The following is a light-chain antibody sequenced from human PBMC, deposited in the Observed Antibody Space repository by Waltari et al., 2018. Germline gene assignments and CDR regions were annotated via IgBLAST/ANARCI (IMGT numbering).Light chain of an antibody. V-gene: IGKV3-11*01. J-gene: IGKJ4*01. CDR3: QQRSSWPLT. CDR1: QIVSSY. Sequence: EIVLTQSPATLSLSPGERATLSCRASQIVSSYLAWYQQKPGQAPRLLIYDASNRATGIPARISGSGSGTDFTLTISSLEPEDFAVYYCQQRSSWPLTFGGGTKVEIK. CDR2: DAS.